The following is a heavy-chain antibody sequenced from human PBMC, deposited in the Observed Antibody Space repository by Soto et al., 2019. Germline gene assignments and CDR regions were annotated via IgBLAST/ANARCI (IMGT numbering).Heavy chain of an antibody. CDR3: ASGFCSGGSCYANYYYYGMDV. D-gene: IGHD2-15*01. J-gene: IGHJ6*02. CDR1: GYTFTSYD. Sequence: QVQLVQSGAEVKKPGASVKVSCKASGYTFTSYDINWVRQATGQGLEWMGWMNPNSGNTGYAQKFQGRVTMTRHTSKSTTYLERSSLRSEDTAVYYCASGFCSGGSCYANYYYYGMDVWGQGTTVTVSS. V-gene: IGHV1-8*01. CDR2: MNPNSGNT.